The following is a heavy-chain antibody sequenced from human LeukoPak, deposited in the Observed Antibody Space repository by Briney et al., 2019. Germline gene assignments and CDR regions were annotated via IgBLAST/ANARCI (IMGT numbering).Heavy chain of an antibody. Sequence: PGGSLRLSCAASGFTFSNYWMHWVRHAPGKGLVWVSRINSDGSSTSYADSVKGRFTISRDNAKNSLYLQMNSLRAEDTAVYYCARETHGDVVVPAFLWFDPWGQGTLVTVSS. V-gene: IGHV3-74*01. CDR1: GFTFSNYW. CDR3: ARETHGDVVVPAFLWFDP. J-gene: IGHJ5*02. D-gene: IGHD2-2*01. CDR2: INSDGSST.